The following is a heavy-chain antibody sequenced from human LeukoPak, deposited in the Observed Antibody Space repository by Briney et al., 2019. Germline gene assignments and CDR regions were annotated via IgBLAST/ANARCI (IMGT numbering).Heavy chain of an antibody. Sequence: GRSLRLSCAASGFDFDAYAMHWVRQAPGKGLEWVSGISWNSGSTDYADSVKGRFTISRANAYNSLYLQMNSLRPEDTTIYYCAKDGYGGYYYYMDVWGKGTTVTVSS. CDR3: AKDGYGGYYYYMDV. V-gene: IGHV3-9*01. D-gene: IGHD3-10*01. CDR2: ISWNSGST. J-gene: IGHJ6*03. CDR1: GFDFDAYA.